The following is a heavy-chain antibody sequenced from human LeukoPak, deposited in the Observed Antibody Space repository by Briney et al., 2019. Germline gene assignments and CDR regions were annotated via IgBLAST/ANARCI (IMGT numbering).Heavy chain of an antibody. D-gene: IGHD2-2*01. J-gene: IGHJ5*02. V-gene: IGHV3-23*01. CDR1: GFRFSSYA. CDR2: ISGSGVST. Sequence: GGSLRLACAASGFRFSSYAMSWVRQAPGKGLEWVSAISGSGVSTYYADSVKGRFTVSRDNSKNTLYLQMSSLRAEDTAVYYCARHCSSTSCHHLNWFDPWGQGTLVTVSS. CDR3: ARHCSSTSCHHLNWFDP.